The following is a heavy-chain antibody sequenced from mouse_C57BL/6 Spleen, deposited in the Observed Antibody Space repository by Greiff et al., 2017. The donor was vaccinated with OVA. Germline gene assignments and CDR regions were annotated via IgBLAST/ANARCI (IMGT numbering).Heavy chain of an antibody. CDR1: GYTFTSYW. J-gene: IGHJ2*01. CDR2: IHPNSGST. CDR3: ARGGYSNFYFDY. D-gene: IGHD2-5*01. Sequence: QVQLQQPGAELVKPGASVKLSCKASGYTFTSYWMHWVKQRPGQGLEWIGMIHPNSGSTNYNEKFKSKATLTVDKASSTAYMQLSSLTSEDSAFYYCARGGYSNFYFDYWGQGTTLTVSS. V-gene: IGHV1-64*01.